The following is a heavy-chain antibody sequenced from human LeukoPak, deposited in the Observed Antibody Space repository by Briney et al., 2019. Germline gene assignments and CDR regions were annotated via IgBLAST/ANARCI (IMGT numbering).Heavy chain of an antibody. Sequence: GGSLRLSCAASGFTFSSYRMNWVRQAPGKGLEWVSSISSSSSYIYYADSVEGRFTISRDNAKNSLYLQMNSLRAEDTAVYYCARDRGSKPYDYWGQGTLVTVSS. D-gene: IGHD1-26*01. CDR2: ISSSSSYI. J-gene: IGHJ4*02. V-gene: IGHV3-21*01. CDR1: GFTFSSYR. CDR3: ARDRGSKPYDY.